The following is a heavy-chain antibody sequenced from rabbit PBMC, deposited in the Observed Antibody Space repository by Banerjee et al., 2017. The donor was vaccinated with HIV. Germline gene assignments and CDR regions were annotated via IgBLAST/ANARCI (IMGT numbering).Heavy chain of an antibody. Sequence: QEQLEESGGDLVKPEGSLTLTCTASGSDFSSNAMCWVRQAPGKGLEWIACIYTGSGSTYYASWAKGRFTISKTSSTTVTLQMTSLTAADTATYFCARDLAGVIGWNFNLWGPGTLVTVS. CDR3: ARDLAGVIGWNFNL. CDR2: IYTGSGST. D-gene: IGHD4-1*01. CDR1: GSDFSSNA. V-gene: IGHV1S45*01. J-gene: IGHJ4*01.